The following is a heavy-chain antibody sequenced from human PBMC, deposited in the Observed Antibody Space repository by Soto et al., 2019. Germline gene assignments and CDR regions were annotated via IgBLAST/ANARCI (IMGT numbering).Heavy chain of an antibody. CDR3: ERVQLHDYGDLGDAFDI. V-gene: IGHV1-18*01. CDR2: ISAYNGNT. J-gene: IGHJ3*02. CDR1: GYTFTSYG. Sequence: QVQLVQSGAEVKKPGASVKVSCKASGYTFTSYGISWVRQAAGQGLEWMGWISAYNGNTNYAQKLQGRVTMTTDTSTSTAYMELRSLRSDDTAVYYCERVQLHDYGDLGDAFDIWGQGTMVTVSS. D-gene: IGHD4-17*01.